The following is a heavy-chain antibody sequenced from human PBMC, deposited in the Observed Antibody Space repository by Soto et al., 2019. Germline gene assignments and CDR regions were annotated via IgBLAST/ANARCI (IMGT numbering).Heavy chain of an antibody. CDR3: ARQIYDSDTGPNFQYYFDS. CDR1: GRSLAGYW. V-gene: IGHV5-10-1*01. CDR2: IDPSDSQT. D-gene: IGHD3-22*01. Sequence: ESLTITWTGPGRSLAGYWIRWVRQKPGKGLEWMGRIDPSDSQTYYSPSFRGHVTISVTKSITTVFLQWSSLRASDTAMYYCARQIYDSDTGPNFQYYFDSWGQGTPVLVSS. J-gene: IGHJ4*02.